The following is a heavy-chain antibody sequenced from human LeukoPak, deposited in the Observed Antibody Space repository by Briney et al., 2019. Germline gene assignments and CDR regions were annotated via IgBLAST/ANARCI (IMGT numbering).Heavy chain of an antibody. CDR1: GFTFSNYA. Sequence: GGSLRLSCAASGFTFSNYAMSWVRQAPGKGLEWVAVISYDGSNKYYADSVKGRFTISRDNSKNTLYLQMNSLRAEDTAVYYCAKDHLAPNQYSGYDPRSYWYFDLWGRGTLVTVSS. CDR3: AKDHLAPNQYSGYDPRSYWYFDL. V-gene: IGHV3-30*18. CDR2: ISYDGSNK. J-gene: IGHJ2*01. D-gene: IGHD5-12*01.